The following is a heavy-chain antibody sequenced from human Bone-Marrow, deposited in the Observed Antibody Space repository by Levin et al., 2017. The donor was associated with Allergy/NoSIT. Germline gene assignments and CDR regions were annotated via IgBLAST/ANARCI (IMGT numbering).Heavy chain of an antibody. CDR1: GFNFTDHY. V-gene: IGHV3-11*01. CDR2: ISTSSYII. D-gene: IGHD3-10*01. Sequence: GGSLRLSCAASGFNFTDHYMNWIRQSPGKGLEWVSSISTSSYIIYYADAVKGRFTISRDNAKNSLYLQMSSLTAEDTAVYYCARDRMLRGGTYGFDMWGHGTMVTVSS. J-gene: IGHJ3*02. CDR3: ARDRMLRGGTYGFDM.